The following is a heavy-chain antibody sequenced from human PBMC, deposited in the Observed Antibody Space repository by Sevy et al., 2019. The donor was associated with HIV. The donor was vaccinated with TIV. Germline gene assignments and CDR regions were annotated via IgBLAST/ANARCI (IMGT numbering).Heavy chain of an antibody. CDR1: GIPVSSNY. D-gene: IGHD3-22*01. CDR3: ARAVEDYSDSSGWDWYFDL. Sequence: GGSLRLSCAVSGIPVSSNYMGWVCQAPGKGLQWVSGIFASSNTHFADSVKGRFSISRDNSKNTLSLQMNSLSAEDTAVYYCARAVEDYSDSSGWDWYFDLWGRGTLVTVSS. CDR2: IFASSNT. J-gene: IGHJ2*01. V-gene: IGHV3-66*01.